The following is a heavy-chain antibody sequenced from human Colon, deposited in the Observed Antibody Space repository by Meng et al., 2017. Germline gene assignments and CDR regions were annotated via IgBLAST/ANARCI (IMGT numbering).Heavy chain of an antibody. CDR2: IRIKPYGGTT. J-gene: IGHJ4*02. CDR1: GFTLEDDA. V-gene: IGHV3-49*03. Sequence: GESLKIPCITPGFTLEDDAMNWFRQAPGKGLEWVCVIRIKPYGGTTEYAASVKGRFIISRDDSKSIAYLQMNSLETEDSAVYDCTRDRLTGSYYDDYWGQGTLVTVSS. CDR3: TRDRLTGSYYDDY. D-gene: IGHD1-26*01.